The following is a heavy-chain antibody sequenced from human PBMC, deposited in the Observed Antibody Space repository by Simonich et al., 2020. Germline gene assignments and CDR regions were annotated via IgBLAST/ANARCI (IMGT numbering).Heavy chain of an antibody. V-gene: IGHV1-18*01. D-gene: IGHD2-15*01. J-gene: IGHJ4*02. Sequence: QVQLVQSGAEVKKPGASVKVSCKASGYTFTSYGISWVRQAPGQGLEWMGWISAYNGNTNNAHKLQGRVTMTTDTSTSTAYMELRSLRSDDTAVYYCARASRGTWWYYYFDYWGQGTLVTVSS. CDR1: GYTFTSYG. CDR2: ISAYNGNT. CDR3: ARASRGTWWYYYFDY.